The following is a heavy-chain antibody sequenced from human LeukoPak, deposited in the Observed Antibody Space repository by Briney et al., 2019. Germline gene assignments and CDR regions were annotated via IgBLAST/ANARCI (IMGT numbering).Heavy chain of an antibody. V-gene: IGHV3-30*04. CDR1: GFTFSSYA. Sequence: GGSLRLSCAASGFTFSSYAMYWVRQAPGKGLEWVAVISYDGSNKYYADSVKGRFTISRDNSKNTLYLQMNSLRAEDTAVYYCARDGGLAYCGGDCYLDYWGQGTLVTVSS. CDR3: ARDGGLAYCGGDCYLDY. J-gene: IGHJ4*02. D-gene: IGHD2-21*02. CDR2: ISYDGSNK.